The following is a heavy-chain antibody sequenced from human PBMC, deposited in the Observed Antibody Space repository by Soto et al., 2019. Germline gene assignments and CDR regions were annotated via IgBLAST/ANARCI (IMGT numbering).Heavy chain of an antibody. Sequence: EVQLLESGGGLVQPGGSLRLSCAASGFTFSSYAMSWVRQAPGKGLEWVSAISGSGGSTYYADSVKGRFTISRDNSKNTLYLQMNSLRAEDTAVYYCAKAPLLFRYSSGWYLLWGQGTLVTVSS. V-gene: IGHV3-23*01. D-gene: IGHD6-19*01. CDR1: GFTFSSYA. CDR3: AKAPLLFRYSSGWYLL. CDR2: ISGSGGST. J-gene: IGHJ4*02.